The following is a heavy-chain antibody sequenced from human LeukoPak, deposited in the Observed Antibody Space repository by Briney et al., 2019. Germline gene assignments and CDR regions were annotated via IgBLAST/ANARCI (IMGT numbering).Heavy chain of an antibody. Sequence: GRSLRLSCAASGFTFSSYGMHWVRQAPGKGLEWVAVIWYGGSNKYYADSVKGRFTISRDNSKNTLYLQMNSLRAEDTAVYYCARDPTEQQLVLHYFDYWGQGTLVTVSS. CDR1: GFTFSSYG. V-gene: IGHV3-33*01. D-gene: IGHD6-13*01. CDR2: IWYGGSNK. J-gene: IGHJ4*02. CDR3: ARDPTEQQLVLHYFDY.